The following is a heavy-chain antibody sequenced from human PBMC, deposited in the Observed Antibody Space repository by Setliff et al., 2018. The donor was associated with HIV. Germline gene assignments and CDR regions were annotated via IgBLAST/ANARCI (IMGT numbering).Heavy chain of an antibody. V-gene: IGHV3-23*01. D-gene: IGHD6-13*01. J-gene: IGHJ3*02. CDR1: GFRFSSYA. CDR2: ISGSGGTT. Sequence: GESLKISCAASGFRFSSYAMSWVRQAPGKGLEWVSVISGSGGTTYYADSVKGRFTISRDNSKKTLYVQMNSLRAEDTAVYYCAKGAYQTGSWYADTDDAFDIWGQGTMVTVSS. CDR3: AKGAYQTGSWYADTDDAFDI.